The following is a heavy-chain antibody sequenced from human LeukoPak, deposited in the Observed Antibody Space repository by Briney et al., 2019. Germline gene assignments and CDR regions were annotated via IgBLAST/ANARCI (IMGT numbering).Heavy chain of an antibody. CDR3: ARDPYSGNYGNYYYYYMDV. Sequence: GGSLRFSCAASGFTFSSYGMHWVRQAPGKGLEWVAFIRYDGSNKYYADSVKGRFTISRDNAKNSLYLQMNSLGPEDTAVYYCARDPYSGNYGNYYYYYMDVWGKGTTVTISS. CDR1: GFTFSSYG. J-gene: IGHJ6*03. V-gene: IGHV3-30*02. CDR2: IRYDGSNK. D-gene: IGHD1-26*01.